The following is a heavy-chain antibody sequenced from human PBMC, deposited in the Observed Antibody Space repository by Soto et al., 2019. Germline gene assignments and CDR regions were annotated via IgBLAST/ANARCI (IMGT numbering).Heavy chain of an antibody. CDR1: VFTFDDYA. J-gene: IGHJ1*01. Sequence: SLRLSCAASVFTFDDYAMHWVRQVPGKGLEWVSGINWNSVSIGYGDSVKGRFAISRDNAKNSLHLQMNSLSAEDTAFYYCVKDESINWYSGHFRHWGQGTLVTVSS. D-gene: IGHD6-13*01. CDR3: VKDESINWYSGHFRH. V-gene: IGHV3-9*01. CDR2: INWNSVSI.